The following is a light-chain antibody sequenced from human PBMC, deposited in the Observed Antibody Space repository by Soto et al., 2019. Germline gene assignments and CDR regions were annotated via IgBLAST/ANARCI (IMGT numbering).Light chain of an antibody. Sequence: EIVMTQSPATLSVSPGERATLSCRASQSVSSNLAWYQQKPGQAPRLLNYGASTRATGIPARFSGSGSGTEFTLTISSLQSEDFAVYYCQQYNNWPPERTFGQGTKVDIK. CDR1: QSVSSN. CDR2: GAS. J-gene: IGKJ1*01. V-gene: IGKV3-15*01. CDR3: QQYNNWPPERT.